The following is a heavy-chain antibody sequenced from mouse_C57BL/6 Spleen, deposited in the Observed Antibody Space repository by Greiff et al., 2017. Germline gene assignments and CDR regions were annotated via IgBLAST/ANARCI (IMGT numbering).Heavy chain of an antibody. V-gene: IGHV1-69*01. D-gene: IGHD1-1*01. CDR3: ARRVCYYGSSWFAY. CDR1: GYTFTSYW. CDR2: IDPSDSYT. Sequence: VQLQQPGAELVMPGASVKLSCKASGYTFTSYWMHWVKQRPGQGLEWIGEIDPSDSYTNYNQKFKGKSTLTVDKSSSTAYMQLSSLTSEDSAVYYCARRVCYYGSSWFAYWGQGTLVTVSA. J-gene: IGHJ3*01.